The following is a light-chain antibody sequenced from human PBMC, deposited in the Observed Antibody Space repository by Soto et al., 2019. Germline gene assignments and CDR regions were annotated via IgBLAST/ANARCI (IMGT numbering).Light chain of an antibody. CDR3: SSYTSSSTPWV. Sequence: QSVLTQPASVSGSPGQSITISCTGTSSDGGGYNYVSWYQQHPGKAPKLMIYEVSNRPSGVSNRFSGSKSGNTASLTISGLQAEDEADYYCSSYTSSSTPWVFGTGTKVTVL. J-gene: IGLJ1*01. V-gene: IGLV2-14*01. CDR1: SSDGGGYNY. CDR2: EVS.